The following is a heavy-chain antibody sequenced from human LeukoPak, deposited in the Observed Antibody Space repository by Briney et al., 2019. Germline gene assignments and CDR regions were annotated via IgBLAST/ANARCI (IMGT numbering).Heavy chain of an antibody. CDR2: ISAYNGNT. Sequence: ASVKVSCKASGYTFTSYGISWVRQAPGQGLEWMGWISAYNGNTNYAQKLQGRVTITRDTSASTAYMELSSLRSEDTAVYYCARLLTTSWGQGTLVTVSS. V-gene: IGHV1-18*01. D-gene: IGHD4/OR15-4a*01. J-gene: IGHJ4*02. CDR3: ARLLTTS. CDR1: GYTFTSYG.